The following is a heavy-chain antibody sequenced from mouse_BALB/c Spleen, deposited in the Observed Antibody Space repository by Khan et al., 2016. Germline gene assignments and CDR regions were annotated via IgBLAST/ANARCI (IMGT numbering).Heavy chain of an antibody. CDR1: GHTPSNYR. Sequence: QVQLQQPGAELLKPRAPVKISCKATGHTPSNYRTEWAKQSPGHGLEWTGDILPGSGYSNSNENFKGKATFTADASSNTAYMHLISLTSEDSAVYFCARGWYSINCWRQGPSVTISS. V-gene: IGHV1-9*01. CDR3: ARGWYSINC. CDR2: ILPGSGYS. D-gene: IGHD1-1*02. J-gene: IGHJ4*01.